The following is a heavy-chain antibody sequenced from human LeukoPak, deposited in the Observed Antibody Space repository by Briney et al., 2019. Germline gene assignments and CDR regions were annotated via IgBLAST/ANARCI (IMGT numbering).Heavy chain of an antibody. V-gene: IGHV3-9*01. CDR2: ISRNSCSI. D-gene: IGHD3-22*01. CDR3: AKYTRHYYDRSGEFDY. J-gene: IGHJ4*02. CDR1: GFTFDDYA. Sequence: GGSLRLSCAASGFTFDDYAMHWVRQAAGQGLEWVSGISRNSCSIRYADSVKGRFTISRDNVKNSLFLQMNSRRAEDTALYYCAKYTRHYYDRSGEFDYWGQGTLVTVSS.